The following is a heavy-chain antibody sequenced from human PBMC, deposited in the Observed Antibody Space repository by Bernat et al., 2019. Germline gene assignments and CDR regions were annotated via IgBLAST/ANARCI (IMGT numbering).Heavy chain of an antibody. CDR3: AREGSDTPYNWFDP. D-gene: IGHD5-18*01. CDR2: ISSDGSTT. Sequence: VQSRAGFVQRGRSQRLSCAASGFTFSNYWMHWVRQAPGKGLVWVSRISSDGSTTSYADSVKGRFTISRDNAKNTLFLQMNSLSAEDTAVYFCAREGSDTPYNWFDPWGQ. CDR1: GFTFSNYW. J-gene: IGHJ5*02. V-gene: IGHV3-74*01.